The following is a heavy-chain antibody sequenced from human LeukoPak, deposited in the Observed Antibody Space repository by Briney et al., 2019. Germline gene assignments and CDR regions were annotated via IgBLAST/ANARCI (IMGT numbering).Heavy chain of an antibody. V-gene: IGHV5-51*01. CDR2: IYPGDSDT. J-gene: IGHJ3*02. CDR3: ARGGTRMVVAATFDAFDI. CDR1: GYSFTSYW. Sequence: GESLKISCKGSGYSFTSYWIGWVRQMPGKGLEWMGFIYPGDSDTRYSPSFQGQVTISADKSISTAYLQWSSLKASDTAMYYCARGGTRMVVAATFDAFDIWGQGTMVTVSS. D-gene: IGHD2-15*01.